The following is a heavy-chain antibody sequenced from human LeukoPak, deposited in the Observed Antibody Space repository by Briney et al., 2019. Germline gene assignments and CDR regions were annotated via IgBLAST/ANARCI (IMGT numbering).Heavy chain of an antibody. CDR2: ISGSGDST. D-gene: IGHD3-22*01. Sequence: GGSLRLSCAASGFTFSTYAVNWVRQAPGKGLEWVSTISGSGDSTYYADSVKGRFTISRDNSKNTLYLQMNSLRAEDTAVYYCARESPNSSGYYFDYWGQGTLVTVSS. CDR3: ARESPNSSGYYFDY. J-gene: IGHJ4*02. CDR1: GFTFSTYA. V-gene: IGHV3-23*01.